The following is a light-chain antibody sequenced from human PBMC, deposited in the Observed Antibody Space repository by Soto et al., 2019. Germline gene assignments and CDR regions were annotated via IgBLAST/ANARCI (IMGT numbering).Light chain of an antibody. V-gene: IGKV1-12*01. J-gene: IGKJ3*01. Sequence: DIQMTQSPSSVSASVGDRVTITCRASQGISSWLAWYQQKPGKAPKLLIYAASSLQSGVPSRFSGSGSGTAFTPTISSLHPEDWATNCRQHTNSFPFTFGPGSKVDIK. CDR1: QGISSW. CDR2: AAS. CDR3: QHTNSFPFT.